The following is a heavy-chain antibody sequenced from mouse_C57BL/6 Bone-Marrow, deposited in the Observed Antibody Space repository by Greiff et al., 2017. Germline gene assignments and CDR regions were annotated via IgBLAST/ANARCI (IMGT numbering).Heavy chain of an antibody. Sequence: VQLQQSGAELVRPGTSVKVSCKASGYAFTHYLIEWVKQRPGQGLEWIGVINPGSGGTNYNEKFKGKATLTADTSSSTAYMQLSSLTSENSAVYFGARFPFYWGQGTTLTVSS. CDR1: GYAFTHYL. V-gene: IGHV1-54*01. J-gene: IGHJ2*01. CDR3: ARFPFY. CDR2: INPGSGGT.